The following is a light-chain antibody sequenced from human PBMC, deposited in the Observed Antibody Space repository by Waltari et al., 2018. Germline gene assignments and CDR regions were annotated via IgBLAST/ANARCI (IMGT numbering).Light chain of an antibody. J-gene: IGLJ1*01. Sequence: QSVLTQPPSASGTPGPWVTIPCSGSGSNIGSKTVNSYQQLPGTAPKLLIYSNNQRPSGVPDRFSGSKSGTSASLAISGLQSEDEADYYCAAWDDSLNGYVFGTGTKVTVL. CDR3: AAWDDSLNGYV. CDR1: GSNIGSKT. V-gene: IGLV1-44*01. CDR2: SNN.